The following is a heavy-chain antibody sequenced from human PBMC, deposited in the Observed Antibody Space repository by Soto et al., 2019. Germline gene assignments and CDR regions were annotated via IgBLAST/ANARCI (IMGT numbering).Heavy chain of an antibody. CDR2: ISAYNGNT. CDR3: AAGVMTTVTTNAFDI. D-gene: IGHD4-17*01. CDR1: GYTFTSYG. Sequence: ASVKVSCTASGYTFTSYGISWVRQAPRQGLEWMGWISAYNGNTNYAQKLQGRVTMTTDTSTSTAYMELRSLRSDDTAVYYCAAGVMTTVTTNAFDIWGQGTMVTVSS. J-gene: IGHJ3*02. V-gene: IGHV1-18*01.